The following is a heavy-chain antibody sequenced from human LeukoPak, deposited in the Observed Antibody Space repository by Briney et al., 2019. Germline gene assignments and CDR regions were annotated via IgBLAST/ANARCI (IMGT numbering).Heavy chain of an antibody. Sequence: GGSLRLSCAASGFTFSSYAMHWVRQAPGKGLEWVAVISYDGSNKYYADSVKGRFTISRGNSKNTLYLQMNSLRAEDTAVYYCARDGIAAAGKYYYYYYGMDVWGQGTTVTVSS. D-gene: IGHD6-13*01. CDR2: ISYDGSNK. V-gene: IGHV3-30-3*01. J-gene: IGHJ6*02. CDR3: ARDGIAAAGKYYYYYYGMDV. CDR1: GFTFSSYA.